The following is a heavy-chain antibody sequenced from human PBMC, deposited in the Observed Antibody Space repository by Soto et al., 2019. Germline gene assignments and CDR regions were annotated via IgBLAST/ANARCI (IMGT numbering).Heavy chain of an antibody. CDR2: INNDGSGT. Sequence: EVQLVESGGDLVQPGGSLRLSCAASGFTFSGYWMHWVRQAPGKGLVWVSRINNDGSGTGYADSVKGRFTISRDNARNTLYLQMNSLRAEDTAVYYCVRASKHGDYWGRGTLVTVSS. J-gene: IGHJ4*02. V-gene: IGHV3-74*01. CDR3: VRASKHGDY. CDR1: GFTFSGYW.